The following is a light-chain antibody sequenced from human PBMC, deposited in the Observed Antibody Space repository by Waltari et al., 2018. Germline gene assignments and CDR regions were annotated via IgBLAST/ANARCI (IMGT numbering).Light chain of an antibody. CDR3: QQYSSFST. Sequence: DIQMTQSSSTLSASVIYRVTISCRASQSVGTWLAWYQQKPGKAPKLLIYMASSLESGVPSRFSGSGSGTEFTLTISSLQPDDFATYSCQQYSSFSTFGQGTKVDI. J-gene: IGKJ2*01. CDR1: QSVGTW. V-gene: IGKV1-5*03. CDR2: MAS.